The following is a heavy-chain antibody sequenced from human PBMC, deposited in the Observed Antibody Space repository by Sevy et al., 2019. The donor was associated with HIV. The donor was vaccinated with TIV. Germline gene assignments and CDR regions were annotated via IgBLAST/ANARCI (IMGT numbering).Heavy chain of an antibody. D-gene: IGHD3-10*01. CDR3: ASTMVRGALTYGFPP. J-gene: IGHJ5*02. CDR1: GYTFTNYD. Sequence: ASVKVSCKASGYTFTNYDINWVRQATGQGLEWMGWMNPKSGNTGYAQKFQGRVSMTRNNSITTAYMELNSLISDDTAGYYCASTMVRGALTYGFPPWGQGTQVTVSS. V-gene: IGHV1-8*01. CDR2: MNPKSGNT.